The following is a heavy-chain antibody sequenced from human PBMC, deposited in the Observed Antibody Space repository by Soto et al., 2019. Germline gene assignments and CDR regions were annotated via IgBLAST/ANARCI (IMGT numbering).Heavy chain of an antibody. V-gene: IGHV3-30*18. J-gene: IGHJ3*02. CDR1: GFTFSSYG. CDR3: AKNGPSSGSGAFDI. CDR2: ISYDGNNK. Sequence: PGGSLRLSCAASGFTFSSYGIHWVRQAPGKGLEWVAVISYDGNNKYYADSVKGRFTISRDNSKNTLYLQMNSLRAEDTAVYYCAKNGPSSGSGAFDIWGQGTMVTVSS. D-gene: IGHD3-10*01.